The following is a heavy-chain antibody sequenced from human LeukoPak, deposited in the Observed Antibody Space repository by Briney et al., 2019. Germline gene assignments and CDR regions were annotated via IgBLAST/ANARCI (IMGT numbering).Heavy chain of an antibody. V-gene: IGHV3-9*01. Sequence: PGRSLRLSCAASGFTFDDYAMHWVRQAPGKGLEWVSGISWNSGSIGYADSVKGRFTISRDNAKNSLYLQMNSLRAEDTALYYCAKDLGAVASYWGQGTLVTVSS. D-gene: IGHD6-19*01. J-gene: IGHJ4*02. CDR2: ISWNSGSI. CDR3: AKDLGAVASY. CDR1: GFTFDDYA.